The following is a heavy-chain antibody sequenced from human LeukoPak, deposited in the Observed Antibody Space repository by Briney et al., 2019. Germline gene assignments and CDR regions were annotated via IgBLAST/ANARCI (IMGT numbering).Heavy chain of an antibody. D-gene: IGHD3-9*01. CDR1: GFTFRNYG. Sequence: PGGSLRLSCAASGFTFRNYGMHWVRQAPGKGLDWVAVISYDGSNKYYADSVEGRFTISRDNSKNTLYLQMNSLRAEDTAVYYCAKVRYFGPSAFDIWGQGTMVTVSS. CDR3: AKVRYFGPSAFDI. CDR2: ISYDGSNK. J-gene: IGHJ3*02. V-gene: IGHV3-30*18.